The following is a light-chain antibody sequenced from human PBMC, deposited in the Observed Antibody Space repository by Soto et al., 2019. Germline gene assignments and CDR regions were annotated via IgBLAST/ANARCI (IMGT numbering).Light chain of an antibody. CDR3: QTWGTGFQF. J-gene: IGLJ2*01. CDR2: LNNDGSH. Sequence: QPVLTQSPSASASLGASVKLTCTLSSGHSSYAIAWHQKQPGKGPRYLMDLNNDGSHTKGDGIPDRFSGSSSGADRFLIISSLQSEDEADYYYQTWGTGFQFFGGGTKLTVL. V-gene: IGLV4-69*01. CDR1: SGHSSYA.